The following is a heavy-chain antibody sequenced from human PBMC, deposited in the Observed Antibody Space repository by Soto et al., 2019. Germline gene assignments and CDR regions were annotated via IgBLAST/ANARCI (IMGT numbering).Heavy chain of an antibody. D-gene: IGHD3-10*01. V-gene: IGHV3-30-3*01. Sequence: GGSLRLSCAASGFTFSSYAMHWVRQAPGKGLEWVAVISYDGSNKYYADSVKGRFTISRDNSKNTLYLQMNSLRAEDTAVYYCARDHGRRGDYYYGMDVWGQGTTVTVSS. CDR2: ISYDGSNK. CDR1: GFTFSSYA. CDR3: ARDHGRRGDYYYGMDV. J-gene: IGHJ6*02.